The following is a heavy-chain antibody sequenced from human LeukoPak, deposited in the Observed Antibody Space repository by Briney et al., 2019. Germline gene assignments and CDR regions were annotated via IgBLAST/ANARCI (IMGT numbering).Heavy chain of an antibody. CDR1: GFTFSSYS. CDR3: ARDSGGWYLDAFDI. V-gene: IGHV3-53*01. J-gene: IGHJ3*02. Sequence: PGGSLRLSCAASGFTFSSYSMSWVRQAPGKGLEWVSVIYSGGSTYYADSVKGRFTISRDNSKNTLYLQMNSLRAEDTAVYYCARDSGGWYLDAFDIWGQGTMVTVSS. CDR2: IYSGGST. D-gene: IGHD6-19*01.